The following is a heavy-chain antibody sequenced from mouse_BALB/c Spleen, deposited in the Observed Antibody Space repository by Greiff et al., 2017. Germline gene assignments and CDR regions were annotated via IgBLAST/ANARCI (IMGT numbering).Heavy chain of an antibody. V-gene: IGHV6-6*02. CDR2: IRLKSNNYAT. CDR1: GFTFSNYW. J-gene: IGHJ4*01. CDR3: TRYYDYDGYYAMDY. D-gene: IGHD2-4*01. Sequence: EVMLVESGGGLVQPGGSMKLSCVASGFTFSNYWMNWVRQSPEKGLEWVAEIRLKSNNYATHYAESVKGRFTISRDDSKSSVYLQMNNLRAEDTGIYYCTRYYDYDGYYAMDYWGQGTSVTVSS.